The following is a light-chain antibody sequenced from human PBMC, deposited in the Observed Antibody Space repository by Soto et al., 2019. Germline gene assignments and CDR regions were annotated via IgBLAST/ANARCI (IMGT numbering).Light chain of an antibody. J-gene: IGLJ2*01. Sequence: QSVLTQSPSVSGTPGQRVTISCSGSSSNIGSNTVNWYQQLPGTAPKLLIYTINQRPSGVPDRFSGSKSGTSASLAISGLQSEDEADYYCAAWDDSVNGVVFGGGTSSPS. CDR3: AAWDDSVNGVV. V-gene: IGLV1-44*01. CDR1: SSNIGSNT. CDR2: TIN.